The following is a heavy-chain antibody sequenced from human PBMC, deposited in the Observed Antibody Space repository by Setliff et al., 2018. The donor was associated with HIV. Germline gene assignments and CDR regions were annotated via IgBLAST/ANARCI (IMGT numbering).Heavy chain of an antibody. CDR2: IYKSGST. CDR1: GGSISSGSYY. D-gene: IGHD5-18*01. V-gene: IGHV4-61*09. Sequence: SETLSLTCTVSGGSISSGSYYWSWIRQPAGKGLEWIGHIYKSGSTNYSPSLKSRVTISPGTSKNQFSLKLTSVTAADTAVYYCARLSDTAMASFDSWGQGILVTVSS. J-gene: IGHJ4*02. CDR3: ARLSDTAMASFDS.